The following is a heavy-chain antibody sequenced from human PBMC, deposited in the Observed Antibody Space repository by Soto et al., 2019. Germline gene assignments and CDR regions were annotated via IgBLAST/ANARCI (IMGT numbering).Heavy chain of an antibody. CDR3: ARDFGGNTAFDS. V-gene: IGHV3-64*07. CDR2: ISKNGDST. J-gene: IGHJ4*02. Sequence: DVQLVESGGGLVQPGGSLRLSCVASGSTITHYAMHWVRQAPGKGLEYVAVISKNGDSTYYADSVRDTFTISRDNSKNTLYLQMGSLRAEDTAVYFCARDFGGNTAFDSWGQGTLVTVSS. CDR1: GSTITHYA. D-gene: IGHD3-16*01.